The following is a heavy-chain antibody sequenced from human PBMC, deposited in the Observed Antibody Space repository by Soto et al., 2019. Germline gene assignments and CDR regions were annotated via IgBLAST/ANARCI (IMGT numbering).Heavy chain of an antibody. CDR3: ARDPTVISSYHYYGMDV. J-gene: IGHJ6*02. CDR2: IYYSGST. V-gene: IGHV4-59*01. CDR1: GGSISSYY. Sequence: SETLSLTCTVSGGSISSYYWSWIRQPPGKGLEWIGYIYYSGSTNYNPSLKSRVTISVDTSKNQFSLKLSSVTAADTAVYYCARDPTVISSYHYYGMDVWGQGTTVTVSS. D-gene: IGHD3-22*01.